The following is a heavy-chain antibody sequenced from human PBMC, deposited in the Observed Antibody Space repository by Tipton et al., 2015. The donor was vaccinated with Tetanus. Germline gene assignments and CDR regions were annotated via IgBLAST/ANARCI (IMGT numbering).Heavy chain of an antibody. V-gene: IGHV3-23*01. CDR1: GFTFSGYG. CDR2: ISATGSQT. D-gene: IGHD5-18*01. CDR3: ARSTYFFDPAFGY. Sequence: SLRLSCVASGFTFSGYGMTWVRQAPGRGLEWVSGISATGSQTYYAGSVKGRFTISRDTSKNTLYFEVNSLRAEDTAVYYCARSTYFFDPAFGYWGQGTLVSGSS. J-gene: IGHJ4*02.